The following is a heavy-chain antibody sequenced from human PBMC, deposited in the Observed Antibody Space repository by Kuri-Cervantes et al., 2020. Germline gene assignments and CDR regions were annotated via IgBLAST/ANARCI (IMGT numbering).Heavy chain of an antibody. CDR3: ARDAPYSGSYYSYYYYYYGMDV. D-gene: IGHD1-26*01. Sequence: GSLRLSCTVSGGSISSYYWSWIRQPPGKGLEWIGRIYTSGSTNYNPSLKSRVTISVDTSKNQFSLKLSSVTAADTAVYYCARDAPYSGSYYSYYYYYYGMDVWGQGTTVTVSS. V-gene: IGHV4-4*08. CDR2: IYTSGST. CDR1: GGSISSYY. J-gene: IGHJ6*02.